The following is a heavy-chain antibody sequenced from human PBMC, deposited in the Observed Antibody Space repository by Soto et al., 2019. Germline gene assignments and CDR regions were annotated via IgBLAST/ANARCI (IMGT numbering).Heavy chain of an antibody. CDR1: GFTFSSYS. Sequence: GGSLRLSCAASGFTFSSYSMNWVRQAPGKGLEWVSSISSSSSYIYYADSVKGRFTISRDNAKNSLYLQMNSLRAEDTAVYYCARDLGIANWGFDYWGQGTLVTVSS. V-gene: IGHV3-21*01. D-gene: IGHD7-27*01. J-gene: IGHJ4*02. CDR2: ISSSSSYI. CDR3: ARDLGIANWGFDY.